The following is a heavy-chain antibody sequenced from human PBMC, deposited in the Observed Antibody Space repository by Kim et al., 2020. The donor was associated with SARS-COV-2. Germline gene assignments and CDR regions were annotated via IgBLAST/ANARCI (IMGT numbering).Heavy chain of an antibody. V-gene: IGHV3-20*04. CDR3: ARDSQQWLTNPDY. Sequence: GGSLRLSCAASGFTFDDYGMSWVRQAPGKGLEWVSGINWSGGSTGYADSVKGRFTISRDSAKNSLYLQMNSLRAEDTALYYCARDSQQWLTNPDYWGQGTLVTVSS. CDR2: INWSGGST. J-gene: IGHJ4*02. CDR1: GFTFDDYG. D-gene: IGHD6-19*01.